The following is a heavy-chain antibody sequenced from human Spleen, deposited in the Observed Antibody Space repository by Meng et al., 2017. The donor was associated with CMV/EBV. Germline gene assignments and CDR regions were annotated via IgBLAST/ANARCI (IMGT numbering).Heavy chain of an antibody. CDR1: GFTFSSYS. CDR3: ARSVDTAIHYYYYGMDV. J-gene: IGHJ6*02. Sequence: GGSLRLSCAASGFTFSSYSMNWVRQAPGKGLEWVSSISSSSSYIYYADSVKGRFTISRDNAKNSLYLQMNSLRAEDTAVYYCARSVDTAIHYYYYGMDVWGQGTTVTVSS. D-gene: IGHD5-18*01. V-gene: IGHV3-21*01. CDR2: ISSSSSYI.